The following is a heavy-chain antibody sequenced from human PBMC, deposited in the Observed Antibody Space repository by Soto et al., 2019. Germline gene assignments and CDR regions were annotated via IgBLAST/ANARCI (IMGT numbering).Heavy chain of an antibody. V-gene: IGHV1-3*01. D-gene: IGHD6-13*01. CDR3: ARSRAVAGSYFFDY. Sequence: QVQLVQSGAEVKKPGASVKVSCKASEYTFTNYAVHWVRQAPGQRLEWMGWINAGNGNTKYSQKFQGRVTITRDTSASTVYMELSSLTFEDTAVYYCARSRAVAGSYFFDYWGQVTLVTVSS. CDR1: EYTFTNYA. J-gene: IGHJ4*02. CDR2: INAGNGNT.